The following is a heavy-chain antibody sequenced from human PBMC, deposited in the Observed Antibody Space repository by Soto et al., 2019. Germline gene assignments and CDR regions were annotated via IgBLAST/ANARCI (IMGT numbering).Heavy chain of an antibody. CDR2: IYYTGGT. CDR3: AIAPPRPTPRWDV. CDR1: GASMSSGGHS. Sequence: QVQLQESGPGLVNPSQTVSLTCAVSGASMSSGGHSWSWIRQSPVRGLEWIGYIYYTGGTYYNPSLTRRVTLSIDRSNDQVPLNFNSAPASDTAVYYCAIAPPRPTPRWDVRGQGTTVSVS. V-gene: IGHV4-30-2*06. J-gene: IGHJ6*02.